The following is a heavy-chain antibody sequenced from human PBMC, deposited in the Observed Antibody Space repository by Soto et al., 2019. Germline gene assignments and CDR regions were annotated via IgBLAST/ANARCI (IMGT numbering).Heavy chain of an antibody. J-gene: IGHJ4*02. CDR1: GGSNIRDGYY. V-gene: IGHV4-31*03. CDR3: ARATPAGSADF. Sequence: QVQLQESGPRLVKPSQTLSLTCTVSGGSNIRDGYYWSWIRQHPGKGLEWIAYISYSGSSYSNPSLKSRVTISADTSKNQFSLRLTSVTAADTAVYFCARATPAGSADFWGQGTLVTVSS. D-gene: IGHD2-2*01. CDR2: ISYSGSS.